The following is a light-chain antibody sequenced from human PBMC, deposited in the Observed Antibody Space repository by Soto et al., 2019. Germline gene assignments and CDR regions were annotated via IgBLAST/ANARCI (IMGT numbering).Light chain of an antibody. V-gene: IGKV3-20*01. CDR1: QSVSSSY. J-gene: IGKJ4*01. Sequence: EIVLTQSPGTPSLSPGERATLSCRASQSVSSSYLAWYQQKPGQAPRLLIYGASSRATGIPDRFSGSGSGTDFTLTISRLEPEDFAVYYYHQYYSYQLTFGGGTKVEIK. CDR2: GAS. CDR3: HQYYSYQLT.